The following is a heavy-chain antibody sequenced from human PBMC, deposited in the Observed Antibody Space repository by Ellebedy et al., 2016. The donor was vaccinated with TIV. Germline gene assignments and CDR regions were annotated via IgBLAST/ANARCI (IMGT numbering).Heavy chain of an antibody. J-gene: IGHJ4*02. Sequence: AASVKVSCKASGYTFTNYGIAWVRQAPGQGPEWVGWISLNNGNRIYAQNFQGRVTMTTDTSTSTAYMTLRSLRSDDTAVYYCARDRDYGDYVSVRFDYWGQGTLVTVSS. V-gene: IGHV1-18*01. CDR2: ISLNNGNR. CDR3: ARDRDYGDYVSVRFDY. CDR1: GYTFTNYG. D-gene: IGHD4-17*01.